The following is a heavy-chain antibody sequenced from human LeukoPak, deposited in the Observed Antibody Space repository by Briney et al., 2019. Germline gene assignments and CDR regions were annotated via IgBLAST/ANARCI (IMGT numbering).Heavy chain of an antibody. Sequence: GSLRLSCAASGFNFNNSAMTWVRQAPGKGLEWLSDTSGSGGHIYYADSVQGRFTISRDASKSTLYLQMNSLRVEDTALYFCARVVVYVELVVVVTGGWFDPWGQGTQVTVSS. V-gene: IGHV3-23*01. CDR2: TSGSGGHI. CDR1: GFNFNNSA. CDR3: ARVVVYVELVVVVTGGWFDP. J-gene: IGHJ5*02. D-gene: IGHD2-8*02.